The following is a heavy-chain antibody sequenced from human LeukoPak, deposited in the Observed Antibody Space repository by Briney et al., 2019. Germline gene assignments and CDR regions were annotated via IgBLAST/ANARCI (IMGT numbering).Heavy chain of an antibody. Sequence: ASVKVSCKASGYTFTGYYMHWVRQAPGQGLEWMGWINPNSGGTNYAQKFQGRVTMTRDTSISTAYMELSRLRSDDTAVYYCARGGNLVWLLLRLFDYWGQGTLVTVSS. V-gene: IGHV1-2*02. CDR3: ARGGNLVWLLLRLFDY. J-gene: IGHJ4*02. CDR1: GYTFTGYY. CDR2: INPNSGGT. D-gene: IGHD3-3*01.